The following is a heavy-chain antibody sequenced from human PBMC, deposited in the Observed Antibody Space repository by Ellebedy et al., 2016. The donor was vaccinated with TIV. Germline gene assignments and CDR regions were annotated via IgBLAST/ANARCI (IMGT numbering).Heavy chain of an antibody. CDR1: GFTFSDYY. D-gene: IGHD4-23*01. CDR2: ISSSGSTI. Sequence: GESLKISXAASGFTFSDYYMSWIRQAPGKGLEWVSYISSSGSTIYYADSVKGRFTISRDNAKNSLYLQMNSLRAEDTAVYYCARDGGNHARYYYYYMDVWGKGTTVTVSS. V-gene: IGHV3-11*01. J-gene: IGHJ6*03. CDR3: ARDGGNHARYYYYYMDV.